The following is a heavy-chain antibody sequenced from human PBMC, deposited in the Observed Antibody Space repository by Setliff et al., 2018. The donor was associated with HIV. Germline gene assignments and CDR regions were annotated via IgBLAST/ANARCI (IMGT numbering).Heavy chain of an antibody. CDR1: GGSITSHY. V-gene: IGHV4-59*11. D-gene: IGHD2-15*01. J-gene: IGHJ4*02. Sequence: SETLSLTCNVSGGSITSHYWTWIRQPPGKGLEWIGVISYSGSPHYNPSLKSRVTIGMDTSKNQVSLTLSSVTAVDTAVYYCARFCSGGSCPDYWGQGTLVTVSS. CDR3: ARFCSGGSCPDY. CDR2: ISYSGSP.